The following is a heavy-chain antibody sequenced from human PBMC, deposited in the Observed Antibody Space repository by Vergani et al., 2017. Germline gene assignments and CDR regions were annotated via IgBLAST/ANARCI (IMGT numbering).Heavy chain of an antibody. J-gene: IGHJ4*02. CDR2: ISSSSSYI. CDR1: GFTFSSYS. D-gene: IGHD3-22*01. Sequence: EVQLVESGGGLVKPGGSLRLSCAASGFTFSSYSMNWVRQAPGKGLEWVSSISSSSSYIYYADSVKGRFTISRDNAKNSLYLQMNSLRAEDTAVYYCARGSGVVVKFDYWGQGTLVTVSS. V-gene: IGHV3-21*01. CDR3: ARGSGVVVKFDY.